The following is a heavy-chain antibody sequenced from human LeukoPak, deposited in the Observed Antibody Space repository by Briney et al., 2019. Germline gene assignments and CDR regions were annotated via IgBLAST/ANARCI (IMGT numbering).Heavy chain of an antibody. CDR3: ARDPYSGSYGADYYYYMDV. Sequence: GGSLRLSCAASGFTFSNYEMHWVRQAPGKGLEWVSYISSSGSDIYYADSVKGRFTISRDNAKSSLYLQMNSLRAEDTAVYYCARDPYSGSYGADYYYYMDVWGKGTTVTISS. V-gene: IGHV3-48*03. CDR2: ISSSGSDI. J-gene: IGHJ6*03. D-gene: IGHD1-26*01. CDR1: GFTFSNYE.